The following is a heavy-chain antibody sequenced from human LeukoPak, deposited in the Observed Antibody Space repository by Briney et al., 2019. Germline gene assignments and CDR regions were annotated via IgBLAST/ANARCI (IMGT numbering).Heavy chain of an antibody. D-gene: IGHD3-10*01. V-gene: IGHV3-21*01. Sequence: GGSLRLSCVVSGFTFSSYSMNWVRQAPGKGLEWVSSISSSSSYIYYADSVKGRFTISRDNAKNSLYLQMNSLRAEDTAVYYCATPLGGSGSYGDYWGQGTLVTVSS. J-gene: IGHJ4*02. CDR3: ATPLGGSGSYGDY. CDR1: GFTFSSYS. CDR2: ISSSSSYI.